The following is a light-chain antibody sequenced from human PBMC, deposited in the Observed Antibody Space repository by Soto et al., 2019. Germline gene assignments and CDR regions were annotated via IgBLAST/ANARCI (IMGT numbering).Light chain of an antibody. Sequence: QSALTQPPSASGSPGQSVTISCTGTSSDVGGYNYVSWFQQHPGKAPKLIIHEVKQRPSGVPDRFSGSKSGNTASLTVSGLQAEDEGTYYCSSYGGYNNVVFGTGTKVTVL. CDR3: SSYGGYNNVV. CDR2: EVK. V-gene: IGLV2-8*01. J-gene: IGLJ1*01. CDR1: SSDVGGYNY.